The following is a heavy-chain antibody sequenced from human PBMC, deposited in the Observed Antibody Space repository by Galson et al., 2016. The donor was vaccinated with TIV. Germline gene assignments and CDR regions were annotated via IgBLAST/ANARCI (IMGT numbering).Heavy chain of an antibody. CDR3: AKDRNTAMDTYHQYYGMDV. CDR1: GYKFTAYY. V-gene: IGHV1-46*01. D-gene: IGHD5-18*01. CDR2: INPGGGGT. Sequence: SVKVSCKASGYKFTAYYLYWVRQAPGQGLEWMGLINPGGGGTTYAQKFEGRVTMTRDTSTGTVYMELSRLRFEDTAVYYGAKDRNTAMDTYHQYYGMDVWGLGTTVTVSS. J-gene: IGHJ6*02.